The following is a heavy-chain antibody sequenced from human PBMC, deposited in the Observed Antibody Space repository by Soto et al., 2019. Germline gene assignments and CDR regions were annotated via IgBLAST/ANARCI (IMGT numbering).Heavy chain of an antibody. CDR2: ISGSGDST. V-gene: IGHV3-23*01. CDR1: GFTFSNYA. J-gene: IGHJ4*02. D-gene: IGHD2-21*02. Sequence: GGSLRLSCAASGFTFSNYAMSWVRQAPGKGLEWVSAISGSGDSTYYADSVKGRFTISRDNSKNTLYLQMNSLRAEDTAIYYCVRDRYGDPLCGQHRFDYWCPSPLVT. CDR3: VRDRYGDPLCGQHRFDY.